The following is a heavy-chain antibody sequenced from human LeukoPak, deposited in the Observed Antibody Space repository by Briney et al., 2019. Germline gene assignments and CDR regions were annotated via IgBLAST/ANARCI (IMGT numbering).Heavy chain of an antibody. CDR3: ARLEVVAASYYMDV. J-gene: IGHJ6*03. CDR1: GGSFSGYY. D-gene: IGHD2-15*01. CDR2: INHSGST. V-gene: IGHV4-34*01. Sequence: SETLSLTCAVYGGSFSGYYWSWIRQPPGKGLEWIGEINHSGSTNYNPSLKSRVTISVDTSKNQFSLKLSSVTAADTAVYYCARLEVVAASYYMDVWGKGTTVTVSS.